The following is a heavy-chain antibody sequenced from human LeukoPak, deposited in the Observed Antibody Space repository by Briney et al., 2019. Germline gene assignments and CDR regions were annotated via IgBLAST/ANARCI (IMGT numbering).Heavy chain of an antibody. CDR1: GGSISSYY. D-gene: IGHD3-9*01. CDR3: ARDNLLRYFDWLTTDYYYYYGMDV. CDR2: IYYSGST. J-gene: IGHJ6*02. Sequence: SETLSLTCTVSGGSISSYYWSWIRQPPGKGLEWIGYIYYSGSTNYNPPLKSRVTISVDTSKNQFSLKLSSVTAADTAVYYCARDNLLRYFDWLTTDYYYYYGMDVWGQGTTVTVSS. V-gene: IGHV4-59*01.